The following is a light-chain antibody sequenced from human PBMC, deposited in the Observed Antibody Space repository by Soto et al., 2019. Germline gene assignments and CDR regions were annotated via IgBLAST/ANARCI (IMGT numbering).Light chain of an antibody. CDR1: QSVSHW. J-gene: IGKJ3*01. V-gene: IGKV1-5*01. CDR3: QQYGFR. Sequence: DIHMTQSPSTLSASVGDRVTITCRASQSVSHWLAWYQQKPGKAPKLLIHDASSLESGVPSRFRGGGSGQEFTLTISRLQPDDFATYYCQQYGFRFGPGTKV. CDR2: DAS.